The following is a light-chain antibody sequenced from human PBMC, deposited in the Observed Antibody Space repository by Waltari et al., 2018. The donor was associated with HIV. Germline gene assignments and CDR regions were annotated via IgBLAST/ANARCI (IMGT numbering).Light chain of an antibody. V-gene: IGKV4-1*01. J-gene: IGKJ5*01. CDR3: QQYYTPPIT. CDR1: QSLFYTSNSRTY. CDR2: WAS. Sequence: DIVMTQSPDSLAVSLGERATINCRSSQSLFYTSNSRTYLPWYQLKPGQPPKLLISWASTRESGVPDRFSGSGSGTAFALSISSLQAEDVAVYYCQQYYTPPITFGQGTRLEIK.